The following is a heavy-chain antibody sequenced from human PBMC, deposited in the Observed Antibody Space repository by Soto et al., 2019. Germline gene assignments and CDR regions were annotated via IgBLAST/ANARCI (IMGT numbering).Heavy chain of an antibody. CDR1: GYTFTSYY. D-gene: IGHD2-15*01. J-gene: IGHJ5*02. Sequence: QVQLVQSGAEVKKPGASVKVSCKASGYTFTSYYMHWVRQAPGQGLEWMGIINPSGGSTSYAQKFQGRVTMTRDTSTSTVYMELSSLRSEDTAVYYCARDWRYCSGGSCYSGRGWFDPWGQRTLVTVSS. CDR3: ARDWRYCSGGSCYSGRGWFDP. V-gene: IGHV1-46*01. CDR2: INPSGGST.